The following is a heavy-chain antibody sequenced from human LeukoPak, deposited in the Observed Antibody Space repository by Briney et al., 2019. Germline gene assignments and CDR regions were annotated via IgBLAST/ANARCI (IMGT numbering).Heavy chain of an antibody. V-gene: IGHV4-34*01. Sequence: SETLSLTCAVYGGSFSSYYWSWIRQPPGKGLEWIGEINHTGSTNYNPSLKSRVTISVDTSKNQFSLKLSSVTAADTAVYYCARMVLEIWGQGTLVTVSS. CDR3: ARMVLEI. CDR1: GGSFSSYY. J-gene: IGHJ4*02. D-gene: IGHD3-10*01. CDR2: INHTGST.